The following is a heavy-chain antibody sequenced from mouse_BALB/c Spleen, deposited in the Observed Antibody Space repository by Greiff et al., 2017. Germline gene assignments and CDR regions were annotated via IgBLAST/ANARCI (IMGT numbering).Heavy chain of an antibody. CDR2: IDPANGNT. Sequence: VQLQQSGAELVKPGASVKLSCTASGFNIKDTYMHWVKQRPEQGLEWIGRIDPANGNTKYDPKFQGKATITADTSSNTAYLQLSSLTSEDTAVYYCARDDCYLYYYAMDYWGQGTSVTVSS. CDR1: GFNIKDTY. D-gene: IGHD2-3*01. V-gene: IGHV14-3*02. CDR3: ARDDCYLYYYAMDY. J-gene: IGHJ4*01.